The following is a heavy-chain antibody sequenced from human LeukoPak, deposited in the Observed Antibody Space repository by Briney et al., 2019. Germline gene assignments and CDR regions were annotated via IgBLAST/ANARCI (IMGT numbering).Heavy chain of an antibody. D-gene: IGHD2-2*01. CDR3: ARAGYCSSTSCYSYYFDY. V-gene: IGHV3-30*04. CDR2: ISYDGSNK. J-gene: IGHJ4*02. CDR1: GFTFSSYA. Sequence: GRSLRPSFAASGFTFSSYAMHGVPQAPGKGLEWVALISYDGSNKYYADSVKGRFTISRDNSKTTLYLQMNSLRAEDTAVYYCARAGYCSSTSCYSYYFDYWGQGTLVTVSS.